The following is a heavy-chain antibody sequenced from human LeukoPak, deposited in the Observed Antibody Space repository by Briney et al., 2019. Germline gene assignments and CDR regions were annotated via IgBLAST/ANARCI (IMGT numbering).Heavy chain of an antibody. CDR2: IRYDGSNK. CDR3: AKAGSIRFHY. V-gene: IGHV3-30*02. Sequence: PEGSLRLSCAASGFTFSSYGMHWVRQAPGKGLEWVAFIRYDGSNKYYADSVKGRFTISRDNAKNSLYLQMNSLRAEDTAAYYCAKAGSIRFHYWGQGTLVTVSS. CDR1: GFTFSSYG. D-gene: IGHD1-26*01. J-gene: IGHJ4*02.